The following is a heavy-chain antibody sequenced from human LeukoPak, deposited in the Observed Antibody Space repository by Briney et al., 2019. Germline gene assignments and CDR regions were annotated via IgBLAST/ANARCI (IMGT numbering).Heavy chain of an antibody. CDR3: ARGVRTGTTSEDWFDP. Sequence: SETLSLTCTVSGGSISSYYWSWIRQPPGKGLEWIGDIYYSGSTNYNPSLKSRVTISVDTSKNQFSLKLSSVTAVDTAVYYCARGVRTGTTSEDWFDPWGQGTLVTVSS. D-gene: IGHD1-7*01. J-gene: IGHJ5*02. CDR1: GGSISSYY. V-gene: IGHV4-59*01. CDR2: IYYSGST.